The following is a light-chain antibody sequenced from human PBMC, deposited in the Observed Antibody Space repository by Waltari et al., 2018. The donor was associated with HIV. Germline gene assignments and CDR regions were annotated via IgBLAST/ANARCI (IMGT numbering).Light chain of an antibody. CDR3: CSYAGSNTFYV. Sequence: QSALTQPRSVSGSPGQTVTISCRGTRRDIGGYNYVSWSQQHPAEAPRLMIYDVNKRPSGVPDRFSGSKSGNTASLTISGLQAEDEADYYCCSYAGSNTFYVFGTGTEVTVL. CDR1: RRDIGGYNY. V-gene: IGLV2-11*01. J-gene: IGLJ1*01. CDR2: DVN.